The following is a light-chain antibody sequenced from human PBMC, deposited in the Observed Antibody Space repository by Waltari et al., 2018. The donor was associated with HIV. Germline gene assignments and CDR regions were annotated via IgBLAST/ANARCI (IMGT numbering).Light chain of an antibody. V-gene: IGLV3-21*02. CDR2: DDS. CDR1: NIGSKS. Sequence: SYVLTQPPSVSVAPGQTARITCGGNNIGSKSVQWYQQKPGQAPVLVVYDDSDRPSGIPERFSGSNSGNTATLTISRVEAGDEADYYCQVWDSSSDLLFGGGTKLTVL. CDR3: QVWDSSSDLL. J-gene: IGLJ2*01.